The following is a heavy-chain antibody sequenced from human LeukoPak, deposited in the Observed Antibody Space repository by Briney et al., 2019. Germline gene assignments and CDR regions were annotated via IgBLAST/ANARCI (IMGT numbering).Heavy chain of an antibody. CDR3: HCSGGSCDGY. CDR1: GFTFSSYA. J-gene: IGHJ4*02. V-gene: IGHV3-23*01. Sequence: GGSLRLSCAASGFTFSSYAMSWVRQAPGKGLEWVSAISGSGGSTYYADSVKGRFTISRDNSKDTLYLQMNSLRAEDTAVYYSHCSGGSCDGYWGQGTLVTVSS. D-gene: IGHD2-15*01. CDR2: ISGSGGST.